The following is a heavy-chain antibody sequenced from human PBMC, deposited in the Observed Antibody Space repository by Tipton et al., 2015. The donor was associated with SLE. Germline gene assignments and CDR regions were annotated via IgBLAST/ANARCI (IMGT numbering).Heavy chain of an antibody. V-gene: IGHV4-34*01. CDR1: GGSFSGYY. J-gene: IGHJ4*02. Sequence: TLSLTCAVYGGSFSGYYWRWIRQPPGKGLEWIGEINHSGNTNYNPSLKSRVTISVDTSKNQFSLRLSSVTAADTAVYYCANTYYFDSSGLGYWGQGTPVTVSS. CDR3: ANTYYFDSSGLGY. CDR2: INHSGNT. D-gene: IGHD3-22*01.